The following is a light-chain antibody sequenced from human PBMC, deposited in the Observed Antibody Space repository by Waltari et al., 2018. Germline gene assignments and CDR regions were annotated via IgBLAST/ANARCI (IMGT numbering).Light chain of an antibody. CDR2: EVS. V-gene: IGLV2-14*01. CDR3: SSYTNSGNVV. J-gene: IGLJ2*01. Sequence: QSALTQPASVSGSPGQAITTSFTGTSSDIGRYYVSWYHQHPGKAPKLVISEVSNRPSGVSNRFSGSKSGNTASLTISGLQAEDGAHYYCSSYTNSGNVVFGGGTKLTVL. CDR1: SSDIGRYY.